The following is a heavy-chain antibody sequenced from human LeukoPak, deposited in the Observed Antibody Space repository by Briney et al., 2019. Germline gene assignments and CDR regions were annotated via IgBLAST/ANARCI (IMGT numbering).Heavy chain of an antibody. CDR1: GYTFTSYG. J-gene: IGHJ4*02. CDR3: ASHSGSHSPFDY. V-gene: IGHV1-18*01. D-gene: IGHD1-26*01. Sequence: ASVRVSCKASGYTFTSYGISWVRQAPGQGLEWMGWISAYNGNTNYAQKVQGRVTMTTDTSTSTAYMELRSLRSDDTAVYYCASHSGSHSPFDYWGQGTLVTVSS. CDR2: ISAYNGNT.